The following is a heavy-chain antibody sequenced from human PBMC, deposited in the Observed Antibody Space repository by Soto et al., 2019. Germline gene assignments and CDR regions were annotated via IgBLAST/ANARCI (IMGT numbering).Heavy chain of an antibody. Sequence: EVQVVESGGGLVQPGGSLRLSCAASGISFSRYWTHWVRQAPGKGLEWVSRMGPDGSSTSYADSVKGRFSISRDDAKNTQSLQVNSLRADDTAVYYCAVHGDYDAFNFWGQGTVVTVSS. CDR1: GISFSRYW. J-gene: IGHJ3*01. D-gene: IGHD4-17*01. CDR2: MGPDGSST. CDR3: AVHGDYDAFNF. V-gene: IGHV3-74*01.